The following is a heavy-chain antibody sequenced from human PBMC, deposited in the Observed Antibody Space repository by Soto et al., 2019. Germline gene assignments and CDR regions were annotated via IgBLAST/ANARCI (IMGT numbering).Heavy chain of an antibody. CDR3: ARSRNEFDSSGYGY. D-gene: IGHD3-22*01. CDR1: GGSISSSSYY. CDR2: TWHSGST. J-gene: IGHJ4*02. V-gene: IGHV4-61*05. Sequence: KPSETLSLTCTVSGGSISSSSYYWGWIRQPPGKGLEWLGYTWHSGSTKYNASLKSRITISLDTSKNQFSLKMSSVTALDTAVYYCARSRNEFDSSGYGYWGQGALVTVSS.